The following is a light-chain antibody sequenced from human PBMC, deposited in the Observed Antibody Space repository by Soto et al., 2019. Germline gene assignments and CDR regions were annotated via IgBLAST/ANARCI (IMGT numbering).Light chain of an antibody. CDR2: AAS. V-gene: IGKV1-39*01. CDR3: QQSYSTPLT. Sequence: DIQMTQSPSSLSASVGDRVTITCRASQSISSYLNWHQQKPGKAPKLLIYAASSLQSGVPSRFSGSGSGTDFTLTISSLQPEDFATYYWQQSYSTPLTFGGGTKVEIK. CDR1: QSISSY. J-gene: IGKJ4*01.